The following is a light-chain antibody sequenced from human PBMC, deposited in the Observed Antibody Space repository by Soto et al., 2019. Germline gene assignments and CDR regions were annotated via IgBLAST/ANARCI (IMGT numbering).Light chain of an antibody. CDR3: QQYNNWPPYT. V-gene: IGKV3-15*01. J-gene: IGKJ2*01. CDR1: QSVGTN. CDR2: RAS. Sequence: EIVMTQSPATLSVSPGEGATLSCRASQSVGTNLAWYQQKPGQAPRLLFYRASTRATGLPARFRASGSGTEFPLTISSLQSEDFAVYYCQQYNNWPPYTFGQGTKLEIK.